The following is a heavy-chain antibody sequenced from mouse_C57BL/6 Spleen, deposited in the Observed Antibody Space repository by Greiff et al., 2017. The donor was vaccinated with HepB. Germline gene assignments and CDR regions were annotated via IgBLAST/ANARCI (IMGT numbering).Heavy chain of an antibody. CDR3: ARGGTGWYFDV. V-gene: IGHV5-17*01. CDR2: ISSGSSTI. Sequence: DVQLVESGGGLVKPGGSLKLSCAASGFTFSDYGMHWVRQAPEKGLEWVAYISSGSSTIYYADTVKGRFTISRDNAKNALFLQMTSLRSEDTAMYYCARGGTGWYFDVWGTGTTVTVSS. D-gene: IGHD3-3*01. J-gene: IGHJ1*03. CDR1: GFTFSDYG.